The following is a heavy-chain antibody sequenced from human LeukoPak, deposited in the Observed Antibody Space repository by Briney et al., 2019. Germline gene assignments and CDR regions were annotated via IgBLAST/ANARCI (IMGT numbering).Heavy chain of an antibody. V-gene: IGHV3-53*01. CDR2: IYSGGST. J-gene: IGHJ4*02. CDR1: GFTFSSYS. Sequence: GGSLRLSCAASGFTFSSYSMNWVRQAPGKGLEWVSVIYSGGSTYYADSVKGRFTISRDNSKNTLYLQMNSLRAEDTAVYYCARFNYGDYGGVFDYWGQGTLVTVSS. D-gene: IGHD4-17*01. CDR3: ARFNYGDYGGVFDY.